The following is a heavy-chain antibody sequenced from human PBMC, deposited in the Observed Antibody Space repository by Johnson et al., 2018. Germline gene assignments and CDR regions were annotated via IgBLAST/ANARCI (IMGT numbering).Heavy chain of an antibody. J-gene: IGHJ6*02. CDR2: MYDSGST. Sequence: QVQLQESGPGLVKPSETLSLTCTVSGDSISSLYWSWIRQPPGRGLEWLGYMYDSGSTNYNPSLKSRLTISVDTPNNQFALKLTSVTAADPAGYYCGGCRGFRVYDFYYYGMDVWGQGTTVTVSS. CDR3: GGCRGFRVYDFYYYGMDV. V-gene: IGHV4-59*11. CDR1: GDSISSLY. D-gene: IGHD5/OR15-5a*01.